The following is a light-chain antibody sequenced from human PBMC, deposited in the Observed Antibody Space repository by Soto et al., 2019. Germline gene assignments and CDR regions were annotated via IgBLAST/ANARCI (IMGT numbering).Light chain of an antibody. V-gene: IGKV3-15*01. Sequence: EIVMTQSPATLSVSPGERATLSCRASQSVSSNLAWYQQKPGQAPRLLIYGASTRATGIPARFSGSGSGTAFTLTISSLQSEDFAVYYCQQYNNWPPLFGGGTKVEIK. CDR3: QQYNNWPPL. CDR2: GAS. CDR1: QSVSSN. J-gene: IGKJ4*01.